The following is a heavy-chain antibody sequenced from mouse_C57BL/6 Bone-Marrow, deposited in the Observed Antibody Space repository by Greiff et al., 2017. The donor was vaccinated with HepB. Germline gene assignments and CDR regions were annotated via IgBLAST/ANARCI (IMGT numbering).Heavy chain of an antibody. J-gene: IGHJ3*01. V-gene: IGHV5-12*01. CDR2: ISNGVGST. D-gene: IGHD1-1*01. CDR1: GFTFSDYY. Sequence: EVQRVESGGGLVQPGGSLKLSCAASGFTFSDYYMYWVRQTPEKRLEWVAYISNGVGSTYYPDTVKGRFTISRDNAKNTLYLQMSRLKSEDTAMYYCARHGDYGSWFAYWGQGTLVTVSA. CDR3: ARHGDYGSWFAY.